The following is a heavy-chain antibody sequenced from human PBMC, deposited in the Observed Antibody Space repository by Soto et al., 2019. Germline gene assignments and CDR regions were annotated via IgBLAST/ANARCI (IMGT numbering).Heavy chain of an antibody. CDR2: IYWDDEK. CDR1: GFSLTTTAVG. CDR3: AHRPDDTIYWFDD. V-gene: IGHV2-5*02. J-gene: IGHJ4*02. Sequence: QITLKESGPTLVKPRQTLTLTCTFSGFSLTTTAVGVGWIRQPPGKALEWLALIYWDDEKRYSPSLKRRVTITKDTSKNQVVLKMTNMDPLYTATYFCAHRPDDTIYWFDDWGQGILVTVSS. D-gene: IGHD1-1*01.